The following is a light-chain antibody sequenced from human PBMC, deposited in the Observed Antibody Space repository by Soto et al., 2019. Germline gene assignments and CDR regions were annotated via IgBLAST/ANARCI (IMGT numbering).Light chain of an antibody. CDR1: QSILSSSNNKNS. CDR3: QQYYSSVVT. Sequence: IVMTQSPDSLAVSLGERATINCKSSQSILSSSNNKNSLAWFQQQPGQPPKLLIYWASTLESGVPDRFSGSGSGTDFTLTISSVQAEDVAVYYCQQYYSSVVTFGQGTRLEIK. J-gene: IGKJ5*01. V-gene: IGKV4-1*01. CDR2: WAS.